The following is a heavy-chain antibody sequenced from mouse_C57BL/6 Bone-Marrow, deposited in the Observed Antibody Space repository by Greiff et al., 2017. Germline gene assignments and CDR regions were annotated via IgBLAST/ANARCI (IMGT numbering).Heavy chain of an antibody. J-gene: IGHJ4*01. CDR3: APLLRFYAMDY. D-gene: IGHD1-1*01. CDR1: GYTFPSYG. V-gene: IGHV1-81*01. CDR2: IYPRSGNP. Sequence: QVQLQQSGAELARPGASVKLSCKASGYTFPSYGISWVKQRTGQGLEWIGEIYPRSGNPYYNEKFKGKATLTADKSSSTAYMELRSLTSEDSAVYFCAPLLRFYAMDYWGQGTSVTVSS.